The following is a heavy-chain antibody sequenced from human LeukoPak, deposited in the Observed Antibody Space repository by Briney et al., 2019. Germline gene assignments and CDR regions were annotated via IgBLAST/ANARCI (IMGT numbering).Heavy chain of an antibody. CDR3: AKDRGWELLFFDY. CDR1: GFTFSDYS. CDR2: IRYDGNNK. J-gene: IGHJ4*02. V-gene: IGHV3-30*02. Sequence: GGSLRLSCAASGFTFSDYSMHWVRQAPGKGLNWVAFIRYDGNNKYYADSVKGRFTISRDNSKNMLYLEMNSLSTEDTAVYYCAKDRGWELLFFDYWGQGTLVTVSS. D-gene: IGHD1-26*01.